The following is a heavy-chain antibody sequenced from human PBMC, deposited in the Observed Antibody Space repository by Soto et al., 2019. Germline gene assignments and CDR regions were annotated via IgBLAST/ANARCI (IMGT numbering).Heavy chain of an antibody. D-gene: IGHD3-3*01. CDR1: GFTFSSYG. V-gene: IGHV3-30*18. CDR2: ISYDGSNK. Sequence: QVQLVESGGGVVQPGRSLRLSCAASGFTFSSYGMHWVRQAPGKGLEWVAVISYDGSNKYYADSVKGRFTISRDNSKNTLYLQMNSMRAEDTAVYYCAKAVSRITIFGVVIYGGGGAFDIWGQGTMVTFAS. J-gene: IGHJ3*02. CDR3: AKAVSRITIFGVVIYGGGGAFDI.